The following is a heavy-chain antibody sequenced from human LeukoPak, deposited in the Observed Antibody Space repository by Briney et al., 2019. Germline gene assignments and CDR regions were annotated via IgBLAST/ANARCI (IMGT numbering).Heavy chain of an antibody. V-gene: IGHV4-34*01. Sequence: PSETLSLTCAVYGGSFSGYYWSWIRQPPGKGLEWIGEINHSGSTNYNPSLKSRVTISVDTSKNQFSLKLSSVTAADTAVYYCARGRSSGWYILKYRPLDKGIFDYWGQGTLVTVSS. D-gene: IGHD6-19*01. CDR1: GGSFSGYY. CDR2: INHSGST. J-gene: IGHJ4*02. CDR3: ARGRSSGWYILKYRPLDKGIFDY.